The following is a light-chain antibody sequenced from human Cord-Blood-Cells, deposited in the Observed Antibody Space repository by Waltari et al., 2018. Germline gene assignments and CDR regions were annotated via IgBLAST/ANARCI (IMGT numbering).Light chain of an antibody. CDR2: VNS. Sequence: QSVLTQPPSVSGAPGQRVTISCTGSSSTLGAGYAVNWYQQLPGTAPKLLIYVNSNRPSGVPDRFSGSKSGTSASLAITGLQAEDEADYYCQSYDSSLSGWVFGGGTKLTVL. V-gene: IGLV1-40*01. J-gene: IGLJ3*02. CDR3: QSYDSSLSGWV. CDR1: SSTLGAGYA.